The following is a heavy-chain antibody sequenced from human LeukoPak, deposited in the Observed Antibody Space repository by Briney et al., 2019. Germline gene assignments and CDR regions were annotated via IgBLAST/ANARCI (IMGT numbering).Heavy chain of an antibody. CDR2: IYPGESDT. D-gene: IGHD5-24*01. Sequence: GGSLKISCQGSGSSFTSYWIGWVRRLPGKGLEGMGIIYPGESDTRYSPSFQGQVTIAADKSISTAYLQWSSLKASDTAMYYCARRSGYNSPFDYWGQGTLVTVSS. V-gene: IGHV5-51*01. CDR1: GSSFTSYW. J-gene: IGHJ4*02. CDR3: ARRSGYNSPFDY.